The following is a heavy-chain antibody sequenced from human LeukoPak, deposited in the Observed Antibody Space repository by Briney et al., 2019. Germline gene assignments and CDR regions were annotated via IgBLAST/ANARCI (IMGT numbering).Heavy chain of an antibody. J-gene: IGHJ5*02. Sequence: GGSLRLSCSASGFTFSSYEMNWVRQAPGKGLEWVSYISSSGSTIYYADSVKGRFTISRDNAKHSLYLQKNSLRAEDTAVYYCTRDLDGSGSYNWFDPWGQGTLVTVSS. CDR3: TRDLDGSGSYNWFDP. D-gene: IGHD3-10*01. CDR2: ISSSGSTI. V-gene: IGHV3-48*03. CDR1: GFTFSSYE.